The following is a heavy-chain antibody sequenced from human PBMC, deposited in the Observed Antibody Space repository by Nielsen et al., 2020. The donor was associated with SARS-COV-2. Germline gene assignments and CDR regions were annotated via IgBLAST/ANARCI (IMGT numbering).Heavy chain of an antibody. D-gene: IGHD3-3*01. Sequence: GGSLRLSCAASGFTFSQYGLDWVRQAPGKGLEWVAMISHDESSQYYAGSVKGRFTISRDNAKNSLYLQMNSLRAEDTAVYYCARRDNFWSGKGFDPWGQGTLVTVSS. CDR1: GFTFSQYG. CDR3: ARRDNFWSGKGFDP. CDR2: ISHDESSQ. J-gene: IGHJ5*02. V-gene: IGHV3-30*04.